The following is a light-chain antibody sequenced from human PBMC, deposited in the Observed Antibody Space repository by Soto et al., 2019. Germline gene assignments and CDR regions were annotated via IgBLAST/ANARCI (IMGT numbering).Light chain of an antibody. Sequence: QSALTQPASVSGSPGQSITISCTGTSSDVGGYKYVSWYQQHPDKAPKLIIYDVTNRPSGISNRFSGSKSGNTASLTISGLQAEDEADYYCSSYTGSSSYVFGTGTKSPS. CDR2: DVT. CDR1: SSDVGGYKY. CDR3: SSYTGSSSYV. V-gene: IGLV2-14*01. J-gene: IGLJ1*01.